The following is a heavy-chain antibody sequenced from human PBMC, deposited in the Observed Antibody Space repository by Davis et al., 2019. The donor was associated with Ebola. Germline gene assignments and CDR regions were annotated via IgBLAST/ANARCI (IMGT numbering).Heavy chain of an antibody. D-gene: IGHD3-3*01. V-gene: IGHV4-39*01. CDR3: ARLEGGGMDV. CDR1: GGSISSRSYY. Sequence: MPSETLSLTCTVSGGSISSRSYYWGWIRQPPGKGLEWTGNIYYSGSTYYNPSLKSRVTIYVDTSKNQFSLKLSSVTAADTAVYYCARLEGGGMDVWGKGTTVTVSS. J-gene: IGHJ6*04. CDR2: IYYSGST.